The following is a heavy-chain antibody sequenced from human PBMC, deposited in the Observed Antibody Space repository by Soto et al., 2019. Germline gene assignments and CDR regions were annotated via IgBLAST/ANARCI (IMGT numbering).Heavy chain of an antibody. V-gene: IGHV1-24*01. J-gene: IGHJ6*02. CDR1: GYTLTELS. CDR3: ATGLRFLEWLFHHYYGMDV. Sequence: GASVKVSCKVSGYTLTELSMHWVRQAPGKGLEWMGGFDPEDGETIYAQKFQGRVTMTEDTSTDTAYMELSSLRSEDTAVYYCATGLRFLEWLFHHYYGMDVWGQGTTVTVS. D-gene: IGHD3-3*01. CDR2: FDPEDGET.